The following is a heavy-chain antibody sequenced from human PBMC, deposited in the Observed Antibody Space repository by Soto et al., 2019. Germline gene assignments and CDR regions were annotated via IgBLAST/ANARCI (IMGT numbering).Heavy chain of an antibody. Sequence: EVQLVESGGGLVRPGGSLRLSCAASGFTFSSYSMNWVRQAPGMGLEWVSYISSSSGTTYHADSVKGRFTISRDNAKNSLYMQMNRLRAEDTAVYYCARSSSGWAYYFDYWGQGTVVTVSS. J-gene: IGHJ4*02. V-gene: IGHV3-48*01. CDR2: ISSSSGTT. CDR1: GFTFSSYS. D-gene: IGHD6-19*01. CDR3: ARSSSGWAYYFDY.